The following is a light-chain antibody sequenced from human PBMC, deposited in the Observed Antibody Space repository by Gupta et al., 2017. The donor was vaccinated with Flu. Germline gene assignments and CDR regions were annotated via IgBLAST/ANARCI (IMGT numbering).Light chain of an antibody. J-gene: IGKJ2*01. CDR2: AAS. CDR1: QTTHSY. CDR3: QQYGSYGYT. V-gene: IGKV1-5*03. Sequence: DNQMTHSPSTLSASVGDRVTITCRASQTTHSYLAWYQQKPGKAPKLLIYAASILESGIPSRFSGSGSGTEFTLTISSVQPDDFASYYCQQYGSYGYTFGQGTKLEI.